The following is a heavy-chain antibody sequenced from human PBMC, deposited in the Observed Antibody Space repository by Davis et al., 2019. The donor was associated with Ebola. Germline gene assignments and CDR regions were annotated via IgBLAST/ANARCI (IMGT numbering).Heavy chain of an antibody. D-gene: IGHD2-2*01. Sequence: GGSLRLSCTASGFTFGDYAMSWVRQAPGKGLEWVSSISASGDRTYYADSVRGRFTISRDNSRNTLYLQMNSLTAEDTAVYYCAKETAAIPTRTDYWGQGTLVTVS. V-gene: IGHV3-23*01. CDR1: GFTFGDYA. J-gene: IGHJ4*02. CDR3: AKETAAIPTRTDY. CDR2: ISASGDRT.